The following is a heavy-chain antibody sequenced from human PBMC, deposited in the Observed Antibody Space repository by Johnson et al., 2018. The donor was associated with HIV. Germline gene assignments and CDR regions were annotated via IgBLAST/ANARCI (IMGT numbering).Heavy chain of an antibody. D-gene: IGHD2-21*01. Sequence: VQLVESGGDLVEPGGSLRLSCAASLFTLSDAWMNRVRQVPGKGLEWIGRIKSATDGGSTAYAAAVKGRFTISRDDSNNTVYLKMNSLRTEDTGVYYCSTGDIVVMLGATLLPLHDAFDIWGQGTWVTVSS. V-gene: IGHV3-15*01. CDR1: LFTLSDAW. CDR3: STGDIVVMLGATLLPLHDAFDI. CDR2: IKSATDGGST. J-gene: IGHJ3*02.